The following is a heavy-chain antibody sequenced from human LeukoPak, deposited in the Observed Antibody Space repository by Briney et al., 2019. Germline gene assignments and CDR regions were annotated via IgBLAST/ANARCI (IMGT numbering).Heavy chain of an antibody. J-gene: IGHJ1*01. V-gene: IGHV3-21*01. D-gene: IGHD2-2*01. Sequence: GGSLRLSCEASGFTFSSYSMNWVRQAPGKRLEWVSSISSSSSYIYYADSVKGRFTIARDNAKNSLYLQMNSLRAEDTAVYYCARGDEGYCSSTSCQELYFQHWGQGTLVTVSS. CDR2: ISSSSSYI. CDR3: ARGDEGYCSSTSCQELYFQH. CDR1: GFTFSSYS.